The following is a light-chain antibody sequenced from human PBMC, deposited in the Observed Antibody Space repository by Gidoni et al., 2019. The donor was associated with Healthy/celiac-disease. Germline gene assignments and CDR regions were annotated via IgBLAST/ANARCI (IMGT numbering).Light chain of an antibody. CDR1: QSVLYSSNNKNY. CDR3: QLYYSTPYT. V-gene: IGKV4-1*01. J-gene: IGKJ2*01. CDR2: WAS. Sequence: DIVMTQSPDSLAVSLGERATINCKSSQSVLYSSNNKNYLAWYQQKPGQPPKLLIYWASTRESGVPDRFSGSGSGTDFTLTISSLQAEDVAVYYCQLYYSTPYTFGQGTKLEIK.